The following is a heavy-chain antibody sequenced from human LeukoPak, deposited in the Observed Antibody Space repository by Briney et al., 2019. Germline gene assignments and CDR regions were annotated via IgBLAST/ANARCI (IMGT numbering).Heavy chain of an antibody. CDR3: ARDMELST. V-gene: IGHV3-23*01. D-gene: IGHD3-16*02. J-gene: IGHJ3*01. Sequence: SGGSLRLSGSASGFTFRDSARTWVRQAPGKGLEWVSLISFSGANSYYPDSVKGRFSVSRDNSKGTLYLQLSGLRADDTAIYYCARDMELSTWGPGTMVTVSS. CDR1: GFTFRDSA. CDR2: ISFSGANS.